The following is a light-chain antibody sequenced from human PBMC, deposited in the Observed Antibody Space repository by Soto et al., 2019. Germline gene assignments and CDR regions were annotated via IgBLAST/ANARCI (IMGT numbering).Light chain of an antibody. J-gene: IGLJ1*01. CDR3: SSYTLSSTLYV. V-gene: IGLV2-14*01. Sequence: QSVLTQPASVSGSPGHSITISCTGTSSDVGAYNSVSWYQQHPGKAPKLMIFDVSSRPSGVSNRFSGSKSGNTASLTISGLQAEDDADYYCSSYTLSSTLYVFGTGTKVTV. CDR2: DVS. CDR1: SSDVGAYNS.